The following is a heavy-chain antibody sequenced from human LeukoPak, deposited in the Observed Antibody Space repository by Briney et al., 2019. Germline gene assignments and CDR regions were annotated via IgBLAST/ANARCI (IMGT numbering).Heavy chain of an antibody. CDR3: VVLGYCSGGSCYSGHSRAFDI. CDR1: GFSISSSA. V-gene: IGHV3-7*01. J-gene: IGHJ3*02. CDR2: TKQDGSEK. Sequence: PGGSLRLSCAASGFSISSSAMSWVRQAPGKGLEWVANTKQDGSEKYYVDSVKGRFSISRDNAKNSLYLQMNSLRAEDTAVYYCVVLGYCSGGSCYSGHSRAFDIWGQGTMVTVSS. D-gene: IGHD2-15*01.